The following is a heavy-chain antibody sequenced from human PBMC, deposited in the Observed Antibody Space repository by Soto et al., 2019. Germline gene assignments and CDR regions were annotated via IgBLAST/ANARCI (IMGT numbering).Heavy chain of an antibody. Sequence: QVQLQESGPGLVKPSQTLSLTCTVSGGSISSGGYYWSWIRQHPGKGLEWIGYIYYSGSTYYNPSLKSRDTISVDTSKNQSLLKLSSETAAYTSVYYCATSFGVAADGPIDAGGQVTLVTVSS. D-gene: IGHD6-13*01. CDR1: GGSISSGGYY. J-gene: IGHJ5*02. V-gene: IGHV4-31*03. CDR2: IYYSGST. CDR3: ATSFGVAADGPIDA.